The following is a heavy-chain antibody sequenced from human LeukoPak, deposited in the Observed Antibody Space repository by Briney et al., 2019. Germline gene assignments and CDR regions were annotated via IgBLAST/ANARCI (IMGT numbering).Heavy chain of an antibody. D-gene: IGHD6-13*01. CDR3: ARDLYSSRTNDAFVI. CDR2: VNHSGST. Sequence: PSETLSLTCAVYGGSLSGYYWSWIRQPPGKGLEWIGEVNHSGSTNYNPSLKSRVTISLDTSKNQFSLKLSSVTAADTAVYYCARDLYSSRTNDAFVIWGQGTMVTVSS. CDR1: GGSLSGYY. V-gene: IGHV4-34*01. J-gene: IGHJ3*02.